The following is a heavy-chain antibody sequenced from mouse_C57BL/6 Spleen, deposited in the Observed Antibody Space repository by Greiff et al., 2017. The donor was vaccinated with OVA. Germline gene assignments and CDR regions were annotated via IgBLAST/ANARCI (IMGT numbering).Heavy chain of an antibody. V-gene: IGHV5-9-1*02. CDR1: GFTFSSYA. CDR3: TREASHYYDY. D-gene: IGHD6-1*01. CDR2: ISSGGDYI. J-gene: IGHJ2*01. Sequence: EVMLVESGAGLVKPGGSLKLSCAASGFTFSSYAMSWVRQTPEKRLEWVAYISSGGDYIYYADTVKGRFTISRDNARNTLYRQMSSLKSEDTAMYYCTREASHYYDYWGQGTTLTVSS.